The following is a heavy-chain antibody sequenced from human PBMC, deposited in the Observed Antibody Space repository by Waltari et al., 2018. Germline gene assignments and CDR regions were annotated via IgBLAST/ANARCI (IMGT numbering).Heavy chain of an antibody. CDR3: AKAFRGYSGSYFDY. CDR1: GFSFGGFA. CDR2: ISGSGATT. Sequence: EVQLLESGGGLVQPGGSLRLSCATSGFSFGGFAMNWVRQAPGKGLGWVEGISGSGATTYYAESVRGRFTISRDNSRNTLSLEMNSLRAEDTAVYYCAKAFRGYSGSYFDYWGQGAPVTVSS. V-gene: IGHV3-23*01. J-gene: IGHJ4*02. D-gene: IGHD5-12*01.